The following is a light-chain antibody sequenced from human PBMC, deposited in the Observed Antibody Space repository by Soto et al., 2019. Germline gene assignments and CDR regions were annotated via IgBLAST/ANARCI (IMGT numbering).Light chain of an antibody. CDR3: QQYGSSPYT. J-gene: IGKJ2*01. CDR2: DAS. CDR1: QSVSSSY. Sequence: EIVLTQXXGTLSLSPGERATLSCRASQSVSSSYLAWHQQKPGQAPRLLIYDASSRATGIPDRFSGSGSGTDFTLTISRLEPEDFAVYYCQQYGSSPYTFGQGTKLEIK. V-gene: IGKV3-20*01.